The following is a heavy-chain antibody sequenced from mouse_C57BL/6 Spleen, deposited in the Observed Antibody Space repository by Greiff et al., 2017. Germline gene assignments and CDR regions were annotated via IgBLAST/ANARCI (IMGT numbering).Heavy chain of an antibody. Sequence: QVQLQQPGTELVKPGASVKLSCKASGYTFTSYWMHWVKQRPGQGLEWIGNINPSNGGTNYNEKFKGKATLTVDTSSNTASLQLSSLTSEDTAIYYCAYPDYFGYWGQGTTLTVSS. D-gene: IGHD5-5*01. CDR1: GYTFTSYW. J-gene: IGHJ2*01. CDR2: INPSNGGT. CDR3: AYPDYFGY. V-gene: IGHV1-53*01.